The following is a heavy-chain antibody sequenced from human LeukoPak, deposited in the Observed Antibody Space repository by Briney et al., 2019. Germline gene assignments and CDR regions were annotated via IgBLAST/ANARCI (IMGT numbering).Heavy chain of an antibody. V-gene: IGHV3-48*03. CDR2: ISSRCTMI. Sequence: AGGSLRLSCEVSGFAFSNFEMNWVRQAPGKGLEWVSCISSRCTMIYYADSVKDRFTISRDNAKNSLYLQMNSLRAEDTAVYYCERNRDLVAYFDYWGHGTLVTVSS. CDR1: GFAFSNFE. J-gene: IGHJ4*01. CDR3: ERNRDLVAYFDY. D-gene: IGHD2-8*02.